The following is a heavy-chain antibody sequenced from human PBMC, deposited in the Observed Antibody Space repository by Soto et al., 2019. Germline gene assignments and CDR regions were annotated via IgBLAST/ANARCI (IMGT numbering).Heavy chain of an antibody. CDR2: ISYDGSNK. J-gene: IGHJ4*02. Sequence: QVQLVESGGGVVQPGRSLRLSCAASGFTFSSYAMHWVRQAPGKGLEWVAVISYDGSNKYYADSVKGRFTISRDNSKNTVYLQMNSLRAEDTAVYYCARLSEFDYWGQGTLVTVSS. V-gene: IGHV3-30-3*01. CDR3: ARLSEFDY. D-gene: IGHD1-26*01. CDR1: GFTFSSYA.